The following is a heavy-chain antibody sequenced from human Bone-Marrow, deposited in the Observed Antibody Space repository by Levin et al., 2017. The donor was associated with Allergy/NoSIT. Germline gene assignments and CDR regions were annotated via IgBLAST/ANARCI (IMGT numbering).Heavy chain of an antibody. CDR1: GFIFSDYY. V-gene: IGHV3-11*01. J-gene: IGHJ3*01. CDR2: ISGSGSTI. CDR3: AREHSGSYYSAFDL. Sequence: GGSLRLSCAASGFIFSDYYMNWIRQAPGKGLEWVSYISGSGSTIYYADSVKGRFTISRDNAKNSLYLQMNSLRAEDTAVYYCAREHSGSYYSAFDLWGQGTIVTVSS. D-gene: IGHD1-26*01.